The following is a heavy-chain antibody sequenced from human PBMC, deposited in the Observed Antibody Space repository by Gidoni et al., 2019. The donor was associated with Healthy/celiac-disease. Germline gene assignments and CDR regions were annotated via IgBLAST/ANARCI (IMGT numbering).Heavy chain of an antibody. J-gene: IGHJ6*02. CDR2: ISGSGGST. CDR1: GFTFSSYA. CDR3: AKGFSEWSGYYPDYYYYGMDV. Sequence: EVQLLESGGGLVQPGGSLRLSCAASGFTFSSYAMSWVRQAPGKGLECVSAISGSGGSTYYADSVKGRFTISRDNSKNTLYLQMNSLRAEDTAVYYCAKGFSEWSGYYPDYYYYGMDVWGQGTTVTVSS. V-gene: IGHV3-23*01. D-gene: IGHD3-3*01.